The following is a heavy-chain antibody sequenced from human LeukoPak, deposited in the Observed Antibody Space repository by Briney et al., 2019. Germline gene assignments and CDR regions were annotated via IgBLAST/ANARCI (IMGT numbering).Heavy chain of an antibody. V-gene: IGHV3-48*01. D-gene: IGHD6-13*01. CDR1: GFTFSTYS. Sequence: GGSLRLSCAASGFTFSTYSMNWVRQAPGKGLEWVSYISGSSSTIYYADSVKGRFTISRDNAKNSLYLQMNNLRAEDTAVYYCASSWSSSWQFDYWGQGTLVTVSS. CDR3: ASSWSSSWQFDY. J-gene: IGHJ4*02. CDR2: ISGSSSTI.